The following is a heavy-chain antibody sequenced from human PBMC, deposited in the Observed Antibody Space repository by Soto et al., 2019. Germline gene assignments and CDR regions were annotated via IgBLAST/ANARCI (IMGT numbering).Heavy chain of an antibody. Sequence: SETLSLTCTVSGGSISSYYWSWIRQPPGKGLEWIGYMYYSGSTNYNPSLKSRVTISVDTSKNQFSLKLSSVTAADTAVYYCARHWIYSDDAFDIWGQGTMVTVSS. V-gene: IGHV4-59*01. CDR1: GGSISSYY. CDR2: MYYSGST. J-gene: IGHJ3*02. CDR3: ARHWIYSDDAFDI. D-gene: IGHD2-15*01.